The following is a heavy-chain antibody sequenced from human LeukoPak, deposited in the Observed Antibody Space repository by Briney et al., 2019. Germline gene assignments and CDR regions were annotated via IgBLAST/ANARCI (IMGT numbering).Heavy chain of an antibody. CDR3: ARGQITGTTDY. Sequence: PGGSRRLSCAASGFTFSSYAMHWVRQAPGKGLEWVAVISYDGSNKYYADSVKGRFTISRDNSKNTLYLQMNSLRAEDTAVYYCARGQITGTTDYWGQGTLVTVSS. CDR2: ISYDGSNK. D-gene: IGHD1-7*01. J-gene: IGHJ4*02. V-gene: IGHV3-30-3*01. CDR1: GFTFSSYA.